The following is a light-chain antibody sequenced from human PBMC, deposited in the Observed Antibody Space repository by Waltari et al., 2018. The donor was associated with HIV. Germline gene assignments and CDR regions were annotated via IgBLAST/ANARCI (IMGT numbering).Light chain of an antibody. CDR3: QQYNNWPPIT. CDR2: GAS. V-gene: IGKV3-15*01. Sequence: EIVMTQSPATLSVYPGERATLSCRASQSVRSNLAWYQQKPVQAPRLLIYGASTRATGIPARFSGSVSGTEFTLTISSLQSEDFAVYYCQQYNNWPPITFGQGTRLEIK. CDR1: QSVRSN. J-gene: IGKJ5*01.